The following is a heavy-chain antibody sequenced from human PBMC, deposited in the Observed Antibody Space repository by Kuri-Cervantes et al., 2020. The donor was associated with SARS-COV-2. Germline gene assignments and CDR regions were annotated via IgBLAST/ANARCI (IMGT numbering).Heavy chain of an antibody. CDR2: ISSSGSTT. D-gene: IGHD1-1*01. V-gene: IGHV3-48*03. CDR1: GFNFSSYE. J-gene: IGHJ4*02. Sequence: GESLKISCVASGFNFSSYEMNWVRQAPGRGLEWVSYISSSGSTTYYADSVKGRFTISRDNSKNTLYLQMNSLRAEDTAVYYRARDLGTIQGRDYWGQGTLVTVSS. CDR3: ARDLGTIQGRDY.